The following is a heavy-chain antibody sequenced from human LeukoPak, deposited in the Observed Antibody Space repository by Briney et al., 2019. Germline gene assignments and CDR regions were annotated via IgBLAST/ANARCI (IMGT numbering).Heavy chain of an antibody. V-gene: IGHV3-48*04. CDR1: GFTFSSYS. J-gene: IGHJ4*02. CDR2: ISSSSSTI. D-gene: IGHD3-10*01. Sequence: GGSLRLSCAASGFTFSSYSMNWVRQAPGKGLEWVSYISSSSSTIYYADSVKGRFTISRDNAKNSLYLQMNSLRAEDTAVYYCAKDLYYYGSGSQYWGQGTLVTVSS. CDR3: AKDLYYYGSGSQY.